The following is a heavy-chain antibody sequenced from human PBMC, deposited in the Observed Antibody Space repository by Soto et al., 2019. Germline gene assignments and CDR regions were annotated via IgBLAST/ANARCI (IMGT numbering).Heavy chain of an antibody. Sequence: ASVKVSCKASGYTFTSYDINWVRQATGQGLEWMGWMNPNSGNTGCAQKFQGRVTMTRNTSISTAYMELSSLRSEDTAVYYCARSAQEGNWFDPWGQGTLVTVSS. J-gene: IGHJ5*02. D-gene: IGHD6-25*01. CDR2: MNPNSGNT. CDR3: ARSAQEGNWFDP. CDR1: GYTFTSYD. V-gene: IGHV1-8*01.